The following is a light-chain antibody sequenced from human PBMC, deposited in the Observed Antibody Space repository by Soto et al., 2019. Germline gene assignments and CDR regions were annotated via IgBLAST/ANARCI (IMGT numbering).Light chain of an antibody. V-gene: IGKV1-39*01. CDR3: QQTYSTPLT. CDR2: DAS. CDR1: QSISSY. J-gene: IGKJ4*01. Sequence: DIHMAHSPSSLSSSVVDRVTITCRASQSISSYLNWYQQKPGKAPKLLIYDASSLQSGVPPRFSGSGSGTDFTLSINSLQPEDFATYYCQQTYSTPLTFGGGTKVDIK.